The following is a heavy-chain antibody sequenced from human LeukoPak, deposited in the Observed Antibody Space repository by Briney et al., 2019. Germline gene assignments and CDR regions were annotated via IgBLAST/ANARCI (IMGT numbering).Heavy chain of an antibody. V-gene: IGHV1-18*01. CDR1: GYSFTSYG. CDR2: ISAYKGNT. D-gene: IGHD3-10*01. J-gene: IGHJ6*03. Sequence: GASVKVSCEASGYSFTSYGITWVRQAPGEGLEWMGWISAYKGNTKYAQKLQGRVTMNTDTSTSTAFMELRSLRSDDTAVYYCARDSVMVRGVLENYYYMDVWGKGTTVTVSS. CDR3: ARDSVMVRGVLENYYYMDV.